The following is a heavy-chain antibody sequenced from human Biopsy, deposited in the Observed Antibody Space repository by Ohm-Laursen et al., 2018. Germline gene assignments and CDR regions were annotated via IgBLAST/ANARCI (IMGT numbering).Heavy chain of an antibody. CDR2: ISDTGTT. V-gene: IGHV4-59*01. CDR3: ARLFRLDDYWNDDPPNGFDV. Sequence: TLSLTCNVSGGDINNYYWSWIRQPAGKGLEWIGYISDTGTTNYNPSLRGRVAMSVDTSKNQFSLQLTSVTAADTAMFFCARLFRLDDYWNDDPPNGFDVWGQGTMVTVSS. D-gene: IGHD3-3*01. CDR1: GGDINNYY. J-gene: IGHJ3*01.